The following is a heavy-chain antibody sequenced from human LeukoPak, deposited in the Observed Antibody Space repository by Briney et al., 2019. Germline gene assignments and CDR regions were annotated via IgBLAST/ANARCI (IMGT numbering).Heavy chain of an antibody. Sequence: GGSLRLSCAASGFTFDNYAMTWVRQAPGKGLEWVSSITASGASTYYADSVKGRFTISRDNSKNTLYLQMNSLRAEDTAVYHCAGGSTGHNYAFDCWGQGTLLTVSS. CDR1: GFTFDNYA. J-gene: IGHJ5*01. D-gene: IGHD5-18*01. V-gene: IGHV3-23*01. CDR2: ITASGAST. CDR3: AGGSTGHNYAFDC.